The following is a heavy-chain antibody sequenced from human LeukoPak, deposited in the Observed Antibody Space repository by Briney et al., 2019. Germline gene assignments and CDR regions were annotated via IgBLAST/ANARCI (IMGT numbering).Heavy chain of an antibody. J-gene: IGHJ4*02. CDR1: GDSLTNGDYY. CDR2: IYSSGTT. Sequence: SETLSLTCTVSGDSLTNGDYYWSWIRQPPGKGLEWIVYIYSSGTTYYNPSLKSRVTISVDTSKNQFPLRLSSVTAADAAVYYCARGYGDYSLYYFDYWGQGTLVTVSS. D-gene: IGHD4-17*01. CDR3: ARGYGDYSLYYFDY. V-gene: IGHV4-30-4*01.